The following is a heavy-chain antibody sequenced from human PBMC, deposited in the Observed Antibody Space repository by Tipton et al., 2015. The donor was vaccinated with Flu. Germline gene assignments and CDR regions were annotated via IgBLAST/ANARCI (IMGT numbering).Heavy chain of an antibody. D-gene: IGHD3-22*01. CDR1: GDSIRSEYY. V-gene: IGHV4-38-2*02. Sequence: GLVKPSETLSLTCAVSGDSIRSEYYWGWIRQPPGKGLEWIGSINHSGTTFYKASLKSRVTISVDMSKNQFSLRLSSVTAADTAVYFCARDRPSGYFDYWGQGALVSVSS. CDR3: ARDRPSGYFDY. CDR2: INHSGTT. J-gene: IGHJ4*02.